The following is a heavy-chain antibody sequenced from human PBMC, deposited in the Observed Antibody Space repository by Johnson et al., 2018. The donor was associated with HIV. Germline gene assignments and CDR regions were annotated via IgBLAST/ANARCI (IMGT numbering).Heavy chain of an antibody. J-gene: IGHJ3*02. CDR1: GFTFSNYA. Sequence: QVQLVESGGGVVQPGRSLRLSCAASGFTFSNYAMHWVRQAPGKGLEWVAVISYDGSNKYYADSVKGRFTISRDNSKNTLYLQMNSLRAEATAVYYCARPPGRLRYFDWLEDDAFDIWGQGTMVTVSS. V-gene: IGHV3-30*04. CDR2: ISYDGSNK. D-gene: IGHD3-9*01. CDR3: ARPPGRLRYFDWLEDDAFDI.